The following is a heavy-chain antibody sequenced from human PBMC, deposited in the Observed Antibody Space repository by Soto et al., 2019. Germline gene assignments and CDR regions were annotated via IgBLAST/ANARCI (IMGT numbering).Heavy chain of an antibody. CDR2: ISGSGGST. D-gene: IGHD2-2*02. CDR1: GFTFSSYA. Sequence: SLRLSCAASGFTFSSYAMSWVRQAPGKGLEWVSAISGSGGSTYYADSVKGRFTISRDNSKNTLYLQMNSLRAEDTAVYYCAKSPNSFVVPAAILYWGQGTLVTVSS. V-gene: IGHV3-23*01. CDR3: AKSPNSFVVPAAILY. J-gene: IGHJ4*02.